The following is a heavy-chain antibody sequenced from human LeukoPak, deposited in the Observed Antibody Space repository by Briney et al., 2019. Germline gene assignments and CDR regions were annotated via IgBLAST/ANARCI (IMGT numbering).Heavy chain of an antibody. J-gene: IGHJ4*02. V-gene: IGHV3-23*01. CDR2: ISGPGGAA. Sequence: GGSLRLSCAASGFTFSNCVMSWVRQAPGKGLEWVSSISGPGGAAFYADSVRGRFTISRDNSKNTLYLHMNNLRAEDTAVYYCARDIAELGVLDYWGQGTLVTVSS. CDR3: ARDIAELGVLDY. CDR1: GFTFSNCV. D-gene: IGHD6-13*01.